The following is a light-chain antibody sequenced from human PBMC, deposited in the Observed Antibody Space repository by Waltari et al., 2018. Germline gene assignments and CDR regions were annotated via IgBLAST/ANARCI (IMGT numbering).Light chain of an antibody. CDR3: HQYNNWPLT. Sequence: EIVMTQSPATLSVSPGERATLSCRASQSVSSNLAWYQQKPGQAPRLLIYGASTRATGIPARFSGSGSGTEFTLTISSLQSEDFAVYYCHQYNNWPLTFGQGTKVEIK. V-gene: IGKV3-15*01. CDR1: QSVSSN. CDR2: GAS. J-gene: IGKJ1*01.